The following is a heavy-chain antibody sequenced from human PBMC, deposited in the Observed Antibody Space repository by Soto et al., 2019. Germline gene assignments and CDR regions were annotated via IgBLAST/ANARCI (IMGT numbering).Heavy chain of an antibody. V-gene: IGHV4-61*08. CDR3: ASSRYGDSQNFDY. CDR2: IYYSGST. J-gene: IGHJ4*02. D-gene: IGHD4-17*01. CDR1: GGSISSGGYY. Sequence: SETLSLTCTVFGGSISSGGYYWSLIRQHPGKGPEWIGYIYYSGSTNYIPSLKSRVTISVDTSKNQFSLKLSSVTAADTAVYYCASSRYGDSQNFDYWGQGTLVTVSS.